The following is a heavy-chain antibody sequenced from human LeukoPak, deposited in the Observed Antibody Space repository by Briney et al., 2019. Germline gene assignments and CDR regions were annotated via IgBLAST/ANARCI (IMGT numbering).Heavy chain of an antibody. J-gene: IGHJ6*03. CDR1: GASISSYY. D-gene: IGHD2-2*02. CDR3: ARGGGYCSSTSCYRDYYYYYMDV. CDR2: SYYSGST. V-gene: IGHV4-59*01. Sequence: SETLSLTCTVSGASISSYYWSWIRQPPGKGLEWIGYSYYSGSTNYNPSLKRRVTISVDTSKNQFSLKLSSVTAADTAVYYCARGGGYCSSTSCYRDYYYYYMDVWGKGTTVTISS.